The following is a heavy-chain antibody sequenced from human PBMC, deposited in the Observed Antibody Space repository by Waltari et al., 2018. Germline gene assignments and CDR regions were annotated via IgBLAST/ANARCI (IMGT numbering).Heavy chain of an antibody. CDR3: ARGQGRARYYYYYYGMDV. CDR1: GGSFSGYY. V-gene: IGHV4-34*01. Sequence: QVQLQQWGAGLLQPSETLSLTCAVYGGSFSGYYWSWIRQPPGKGLEWIGEINHSGSTNYNPSLKSRVTISVDTSKNQFSLKLSSVTAADTAVYYCARGQGRARYYYYYYGMDVWGQGTTVTVSS. J-gene: IGHJ6*02. CDR2: INHSGST.